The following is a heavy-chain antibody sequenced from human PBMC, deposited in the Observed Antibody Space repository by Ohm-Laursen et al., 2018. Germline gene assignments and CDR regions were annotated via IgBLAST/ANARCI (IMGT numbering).Heavy chain of an antibody. Sequence: GTLSLTCTVSGGSISGYFWSWIRQPPGKGLEWIGHFYHSGGTNNNPSFKSRVTISIDTSKNQVSLNLNSVTAADTAVYYCASSQSSSWYHAFDVWGQGTMVTVSS. V-gene: IGHV4-4*08. CDR1: GGSISGYF. D-gene: IGHD6-13*01. J-gene: IGHJ3*01. CDR3: ASSQSSSWYHAFDV. CDR2: FYHSGGT.